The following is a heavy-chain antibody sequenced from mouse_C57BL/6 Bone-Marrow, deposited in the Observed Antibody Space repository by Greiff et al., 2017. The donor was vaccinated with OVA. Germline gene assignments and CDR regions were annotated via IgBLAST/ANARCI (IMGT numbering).Heavy chain of an antibody. CDR1: GFSFNTYA. Sequence: EVQLVESGGGLVQPKGSLKLSCAASGFSFNTYAMNWVRQAPGKGLEWVARIRSKSNNYATYYADSVKDRFTISRDDSESMLYLQMNNLKTEDTAMYYCVRLYDGYYDWYFDVWGTGTTVTVSS. CDR2: IRSKSNNYAT. V-gene: IGHV10-1*01. D-gene: IGHD2-3*01. CDR3: VRLYDGYYDWYFDV. J-gene: IGHJ1*03.